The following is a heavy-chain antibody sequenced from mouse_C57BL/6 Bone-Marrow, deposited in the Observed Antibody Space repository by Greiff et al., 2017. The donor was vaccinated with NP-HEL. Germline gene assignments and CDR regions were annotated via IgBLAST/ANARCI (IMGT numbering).Heavy chain of an antibody. V-gene: IGHV3-6*01. CDR3: ARGSICFDY. Sequence: ESGPGLVKPSQSLSLTCSVTGYSITSGYYWNWIRQFPGNKLEWMGYISYDGSNNYNPSLKNRISITRDTSKNQFFLKLNSVTTEDTATYYCARGSICFDYWGQGTTLTVSS. D-gene: IGHD1-3*01. CDR1: GYSITSGYY. J-gene: IGHJ2*01. CDR2: ISYDGSN.